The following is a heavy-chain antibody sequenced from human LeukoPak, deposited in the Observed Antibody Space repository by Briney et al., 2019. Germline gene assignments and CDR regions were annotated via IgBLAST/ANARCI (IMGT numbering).Heavy chain of an antibody. CDR2: IHYSGTT. J-gene: IGHJ4*02. V-gene: IGHV4-59*08. CDR3: ARMGGYSGYATH. CDR1: GGSISTYY. D-gene: IGHD5-12*01. Sequence: SETLSLTCTVSGGSISTYYWSWIRQPPGKGLEWIGYIHYSGTTNYTPSLKNRVTISLDTSKNQFSLNLSSVTAADTAVYYCARMGGYSGYATHWGQGTLVTVSS.